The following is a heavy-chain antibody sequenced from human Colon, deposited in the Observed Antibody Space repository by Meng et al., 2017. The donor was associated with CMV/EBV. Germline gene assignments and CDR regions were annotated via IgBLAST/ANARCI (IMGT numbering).Heavy chain of an antibody. J-gene: IGHJ6*02. CDR3: ARVLLWFGGGQYYGMDV. CDR1: GDSFSSNSAA. Sequence: SETLSLTCAISGDSFSSNSAAWNWIRQSPSRGLEWLGRTYYKSKWYNDYAVSVKSRITINPDTSKNQFSLQLNSVTPEDTAVYYCARVLLWFGGGQYYGMDVWGQGTLVTVSS. V-gene: IGHV6-1*01. CDR2: TYYKSKWYN. D-gene: IGHD3-10*01.